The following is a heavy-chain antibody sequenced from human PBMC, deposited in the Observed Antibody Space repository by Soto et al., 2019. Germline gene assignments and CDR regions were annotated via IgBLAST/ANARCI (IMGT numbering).Heavy chain of an antibody. CDR1: GDSVSSNSAA. D-gene: IGHD1-26*01. V-gene: IGHV6-1*01. CDR2: TYYRSKWYN. CDR3: ARGEWELPYYYYYYGMDV. Sequence: QTLSLTCAISGDSVSSNSAAWNWIRQSPSRGLEWLGRTYYRSKWYNDYAVSVKSRITINPDTSKNQFSLQLNFVTPGDTAVYYCARGEWELPYYYYYYGMDVWGQGTTVTVSS. J-gene: IGHJ6*02.